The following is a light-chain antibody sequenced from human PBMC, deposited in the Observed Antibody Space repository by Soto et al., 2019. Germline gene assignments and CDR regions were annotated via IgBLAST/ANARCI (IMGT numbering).Light chain of an antibody. V-gene: IGKV3-20*01. CDR3: QQYGSSPGT. CDR2: GAS. Sequence: EIVLTQSPGTLSLSPGERETLSCRASQSVSSSYLAWYQQKPGQAPRLLIYGASSRATGIPDRFSGSGSGTDFTFTISRLEPEDFAVYYCQQYGSSPGTFGQGTKVDIK. J-gene: IGKJ1*01. CDR1: QSVSSSY.